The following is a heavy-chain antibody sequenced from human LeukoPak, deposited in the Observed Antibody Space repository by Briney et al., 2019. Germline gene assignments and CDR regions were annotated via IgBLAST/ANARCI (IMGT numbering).Heavy chain of an antibody. CDR3: ARARSIAARTDAFDI. D-gene: IGHD6-6*01. CDR2: ISYDGSNK. V-gene: IGHV3-30-3*01. CDR1: GFTFSSYA. J-gene: IGHJ3*02. Sequence: GGSLRLSCAASGFTFSSYAMHWVRQAPGKGLEWVAVISYDGSNKYYADSVKGRFTISRDNSKNTLYLQMNSLRAEDTAVYYCARARSIAARTDAFDIWGQGTMVTVSS.